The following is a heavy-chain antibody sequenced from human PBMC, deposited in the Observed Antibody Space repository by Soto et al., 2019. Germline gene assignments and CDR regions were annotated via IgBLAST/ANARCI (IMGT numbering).Heavy chain of an antibody. D-gene: IGHD1-26*01. J-gene: IGHJ4*02. CDR1: GFTVSSNY. CDR2: IYSGGST. Sequence: GGSLRLCCAASGFTVSSNYMSWVRQAPGKGLEWVSVIYSGGSTYYADSVKGRFTISRDNSKNTLYLQMNSLRAEDTAVYYCASGIVNAYFAYSAQGTLVLVSS. V-gene: IGHV3-66*01. CDR3: ASGIVNAYFAY.